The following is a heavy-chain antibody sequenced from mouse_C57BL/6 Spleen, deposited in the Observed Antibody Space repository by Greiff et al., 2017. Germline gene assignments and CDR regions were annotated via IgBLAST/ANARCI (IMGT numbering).Heavy chain of an antibody. J-gene: IGHJ1*03. CDR1: GYTFTDYY. Sequence: EVQLQQSGPELVKPGASVKISCKASGYTFTDYYMNWVKQSHGKSLEWIGDINPNNGGTSYNQKFKGKATLTVDKSSSTAYLELRSLTSEDSAVYYCAHYGSSWYFDVWGTGTTVTVSS. D-gene: IGHD1-1*01. V-gene: IGHV1-26*01. CDR3: AHYGSSWYFDV. CDR2: INPNNGGT.